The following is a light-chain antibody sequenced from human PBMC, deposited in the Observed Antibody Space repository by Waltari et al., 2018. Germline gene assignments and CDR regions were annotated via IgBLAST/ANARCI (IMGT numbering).Light chain of an antibody. CDR2: GAS. Sequence: EVVMTQSPGTLSVTPGESATLSCRASQSVSNNLAWYQQKPGQAPRLLIYGASTRATGIPDRVSGSGSGTEFTLTVSSLQSEDFGVYFCQQYNDWTPITFGPGTKVDIK. CDR3: QQYNDWTPIT. J-gene: IGKJ3*01. V-gene: IGKV3-15*01. CDR1: QSVSNN.